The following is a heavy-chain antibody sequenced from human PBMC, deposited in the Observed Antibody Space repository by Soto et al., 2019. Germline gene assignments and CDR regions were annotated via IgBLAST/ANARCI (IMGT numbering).Heavy chain of an antibody. CDR3: ARDLDCISTSCYLSFDY. Sequence: QVQLVQSGAEVKKPGASVKVSCKASGYTFTSYGISWLRQAPGQGLEWMGWISAYNGNTNYAQKLQGRVTMTTDTSTSTAYMELRSLRSDDTAVYYCARDLDCISTSCYLSFDYWGQGTLVTVSS. D-gene: IGHD2-2*01. J-gene: IGHJ4*02. V-gene: IGHV1-18*01. CDR2: ISAYNGNT. CDR1: GYTFTSYG.